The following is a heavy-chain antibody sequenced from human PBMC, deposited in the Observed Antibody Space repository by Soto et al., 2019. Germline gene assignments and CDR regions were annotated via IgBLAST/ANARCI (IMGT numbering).Heavy chain of an antibody. CDR2: IIPIFGTA. V-gene: IGHV1-69*01. CDR3: ASACSSRWGGHY. J-gene: IGHJ4*02. CDR1: GGTFSSYA. D-gene: IGHD6-13*01. Sequence: QVQLVQSGAEVKKPGSSVKVSCKASGGTFSSYAISWVRQAPGQGLEWMGGIIPIFGTANYAQKFQGRVTFTADESTSTAYMELSRLRCEDTAVYYCASACSSRWGGHYWGQGTLVTVSS.